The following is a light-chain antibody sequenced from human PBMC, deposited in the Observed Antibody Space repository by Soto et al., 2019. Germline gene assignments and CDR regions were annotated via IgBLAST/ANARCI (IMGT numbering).Light chain of an antibody. V-gene: IGLV2-14*01. CDR3: NSYTSSGARV. Sequence: QSVLTQPASVSGSPGQSITSSRTGTSRDVGPYNYVSWYQQHPGKGPKLMIFEVNNRPSGVSNRFSGSKSGNTASLTISGLQAEDEADYYCNSYTSSGARVFGTGTKVTVL. CDR1: SRDVGPYNY. J-gene: IGLJ1*01. CDR2: EVN.